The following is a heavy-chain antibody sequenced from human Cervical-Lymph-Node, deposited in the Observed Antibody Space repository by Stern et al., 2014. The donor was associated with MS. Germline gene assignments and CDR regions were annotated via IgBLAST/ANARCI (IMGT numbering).Heavy chain of an antibody. Sequence: VQLVESGGGLVQPGRSLRLSCAASGFTFDDYAMHWVRPAPGKGLEWVSGISWNSGSIGYADSVKGRFTISRDNAKNSLYLQMNSLRAEDTALYYCAKDGGSYSAFQNWGQGTLVTVSS. CDR1: GFTFDDYA. J-gene: IGHJ1*01. V-gene: IGHV3-9*01. CDR3: AKDGGSYSAFQN. D-gene: IGHD1-26*01. CDR2: ISWNSGSI.